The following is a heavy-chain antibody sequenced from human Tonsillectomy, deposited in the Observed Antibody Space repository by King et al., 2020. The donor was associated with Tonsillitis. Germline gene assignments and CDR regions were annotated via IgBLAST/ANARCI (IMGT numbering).Heavy chain of an antibody. V-gene: IGHV3-49*04. CDR3: EVSGYSYGFFEY. Sequence: VQLVESGGGWVQPGRSLRLSCTVSGLPLGDFAMSWVRQAPGKGLEWVGFFGGKGNGGPEEYAASVKGRFTISRDDPKSIAYLQMKSLKTEDTAVYYCEVSGYSYGFFEYWGQGALVTVSS. D-gene: IGHD5-18*01. CDR1: GLPLGDFA. CDR2: FGGKGNGGPE. J-gene: IGHJ4*02.